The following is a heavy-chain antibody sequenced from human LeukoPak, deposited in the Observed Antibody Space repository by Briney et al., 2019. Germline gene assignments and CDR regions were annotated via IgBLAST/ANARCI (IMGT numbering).Heavy chain of an antibody. CDR3: AKDLYHGVVIMGIQLWFDYGMDV. V-gene: IGHV3-30*18. D-gene: IGHD5-18*01. CDR1: GFTFSSYG. J-gene: IGHJ6*02. Sequence: PGRSLRLSCAASGFTFSSYGMHWVRQAPGKGLEWVAVISYDGSNKYYADSVKGRFTISRDNSKNTLYLQMNSLRAEDTAVYYCAKDLYHGVVIMGIQLWFDYGMDVWGQGTTVTVSS. CDR2: ISYDGSNK.